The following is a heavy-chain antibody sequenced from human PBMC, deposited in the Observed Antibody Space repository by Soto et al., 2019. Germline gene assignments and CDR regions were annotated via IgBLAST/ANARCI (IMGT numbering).Heavy chain of an antibody. J-gene: IGHJ4*02. CDR2: INHSGST. CDR1: GGSFSGYY. Sequence: PSETLSLTCAVYGGSFSGYYWTWIRQPPGTGLEWIGEINHSGSTNYNPSLKSRVTISVDTSKNQFSLKLTSVTAADTAVYYCVRQYVVDGYDAWGRGTLVTVSS. D-gene: IGHD5-12*01. CDR3: VRQYVVDGYDA. V-gene: IGHV4-34*01.